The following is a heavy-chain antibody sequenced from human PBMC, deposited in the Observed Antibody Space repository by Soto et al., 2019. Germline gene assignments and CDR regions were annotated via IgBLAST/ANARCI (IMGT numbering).Heavy chain of an antibody. Sequence: GESLKISCKASGYSFTNYWMSWIRQVPGKGLEWMGRIDPSDSYINYGPPFQGHVTISVDKSTSTLYLQWGSLRASDTAIYYCARHPDHYDRDYWGQGTLVTVSS. D-gene: IGHD3-22*01. J-gene: IGHJ4*02. V-gene: IGHV5-10-1*01. CDR3: ARHPDHYDRDY. CDR2: IDPSDSYI. CDR1: GYSFTNYW.